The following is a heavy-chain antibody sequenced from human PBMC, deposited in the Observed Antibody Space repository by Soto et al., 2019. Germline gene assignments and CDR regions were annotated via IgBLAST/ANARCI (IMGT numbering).Heavy chain of an antibody. CDR3: ARPKMGSWFYFDY. V-gene: IGHV4-61*05. CDR2: ISYSGST. CDR1: GGSISSSSYY. Sequence: SETLSLTCTVSGGSISSSSYYWSWIRQPPGKGLEWIGYISYSGSTNYNPSLKSRVTISVDTSKNQFSLKLSSVTAADTAVYYCARPKMGSWFYFDYWGQGTQVTVSS. J-gene: IGHJ4*02. D-gene: IGHD1-26*01.